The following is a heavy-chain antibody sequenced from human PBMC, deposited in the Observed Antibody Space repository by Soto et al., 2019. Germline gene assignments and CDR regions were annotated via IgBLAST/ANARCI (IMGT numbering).Heavy chain of an antibody. V-gene: IGHV2-5*02. CDR2: IYWDDDK. CDR3: AHRPPPLERRKFNWFGS. CDR1: GFSLSTTGVA. Sequence: QITLKESGPTLVKPTETITLTCTYSGFSLSTTGVAVSWIRQPPGKALEWLALIYWDDDKRYRPSLKTRLAIAKDTSKNQVVLTLTNADPVDTATYFCAHRPPPLERRKFNWFGSWGQGTLVTVSS. D-gene: IGHD3-3*01. J-gene: IGHJ5*01.